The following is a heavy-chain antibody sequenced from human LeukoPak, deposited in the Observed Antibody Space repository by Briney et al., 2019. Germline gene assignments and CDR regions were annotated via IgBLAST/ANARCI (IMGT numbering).Heavy chain of an antibody. CDR3: AKEHIVVVTAIYRYFDY. CDR1: GGSICSSSYY. D-gene: IGHD2-21*02. J-gene: IGHJ4*02. CDR2: IYYSGST. V-gene: IGHV4-39*07. Sequence: SETLSLTCTVSGGSICSSSYYWGWIRQPPGKGLEWIGSIYYSGSTYYNPSLKRRVTISVDTSKNQSSLKLSSVTAAHTAVYSCAKEHIVVVTAIYRYFDYWGQGTLVTVSS.